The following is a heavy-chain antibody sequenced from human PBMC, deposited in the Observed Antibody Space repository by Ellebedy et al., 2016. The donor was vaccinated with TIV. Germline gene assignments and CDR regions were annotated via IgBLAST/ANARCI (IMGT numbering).Heavy chain of an antibody. CDR2: INHSGST. Sequence: MPSETLSLTCAVYGGSSSGSYWSCIRQPPGKGLEWIGEINHSGSTNYNPSLKSRITVSVDKSKNQFSLKLSSVTAADTAVYYCARFRGYSSSWYPYYYYGMDVWGQGTTVTVSS. V-gene: IGHV4-34*01. CDR3: ARFRGYSSSWYPYYYYGMDV. J-gene: IGHJ6*02. D-gene: IGHD6-13*01. CDR1: GGSSSGSY.